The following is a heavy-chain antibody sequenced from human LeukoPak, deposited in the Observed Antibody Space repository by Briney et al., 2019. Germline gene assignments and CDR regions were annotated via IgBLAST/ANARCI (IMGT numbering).Heavy chain of an antibody. D-gene: IGHD2-21*02. CDR2: IYYSGST. J-gene: IGHJ4*02. V-gene: IGHV4-39*01. CDR3: ANSDFYFFDY. Sequence: SETLSLTCTVSGGSISSSSYYWGWIRQPPGKGLEWIGSIYYSGSTYYNPSLKSRVTISVDTSKNQFSLRLSSMTAADTAVYYCANSDFYFFDYWGQGTLVTVSP. CDR1: GGSISSSSYY.